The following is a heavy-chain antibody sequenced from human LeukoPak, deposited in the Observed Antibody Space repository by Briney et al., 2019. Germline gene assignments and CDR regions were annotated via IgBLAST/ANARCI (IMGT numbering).Heavy chain of an antibody. J-gene: IGHJ4*02. Sequence: PGRSLRLSCAASGFTFSSYGMHWVRQAPGKGLEWVSYISSSSSTIYYADSVKGRFTISRDNAKNSLYLQMNSLRDEDTAVYYCARRHDSSVYSPDYGGQGPLVTVSS. CDR1: GFTFSSYG. V-gene: IGHV3-48*02. CDR2: ISSSSSTI. D-gene: IGHD3-22*01. CDR3: ARRHDSSVYSPDY.